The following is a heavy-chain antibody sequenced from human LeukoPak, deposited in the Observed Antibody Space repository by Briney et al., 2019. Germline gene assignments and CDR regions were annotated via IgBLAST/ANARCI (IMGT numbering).Heavy chain of an antibody. Sequence: SETLSLTCTVSGGSISSSSYYWGWIRQPPGKGLEWIGYIYYSGSTNYNPSLKSRVTISVDTSKNQFSLKLSSVTAADTAVYYCAREHLYGSGSAIEYYFDYWGQGTLVTVSS. CDR3: AREHLYGSGSAIEYYFDY. J-gene: IGHJ4*02. CDR1: GGSISSSSYY. V-gene: IGHV4-61*01. D-gene: IGHD3-10*01. CDR2: IYYSGST.